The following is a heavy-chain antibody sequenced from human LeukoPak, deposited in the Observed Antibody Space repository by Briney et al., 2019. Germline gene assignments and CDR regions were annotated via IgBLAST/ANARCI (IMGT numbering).Heavy chain of an antibody. D-gene: IGHD3-22*01. V-gene: IGHV1-8*01. Sequence: GASVKVSCKASGYTLTSYDINWVRQATGQGLEWMGWMNPNSGNTGYAQKFQGRVTMTRNTSISTAYMELSSLRSEDTAVYYCARGVTYYYDKIPDYWGQGTLVTVSS. CDR1: GYTLTSYD. J-gene: IGHJ4*02. CDR3: ARGVTYYYDKIPDY. CDR2: MNPNSGNT.